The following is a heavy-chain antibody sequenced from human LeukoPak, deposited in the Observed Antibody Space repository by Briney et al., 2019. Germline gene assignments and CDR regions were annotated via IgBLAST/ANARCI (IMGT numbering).Heavy chain of an antibody. J-gene: IGHJ4*02. D-gene: IGHD2-21*02. Sequence: PSETLSLTCTVSGGSISSCGYSWNWIRQPPGKVLKGIGNIYNSGTTSYNPSLKSRVTMSVDTSKNHFSLKLNSMTAADTALYYYARGWGPAYCGGDCHRHFDYWGQGTLVTVSS. CDR3: ARGWGPAYCGGDCHRHFDY. CDR1: GGSISSCGYS. CDR2: IYNSGTT. V-gene: IGHV4-30-4*07.